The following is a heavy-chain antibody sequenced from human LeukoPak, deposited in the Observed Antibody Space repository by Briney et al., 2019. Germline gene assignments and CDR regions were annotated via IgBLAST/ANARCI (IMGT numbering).Heavy chain of an antibody. V-gene: IGHV3-7*03. CDR1: GFTCSGYW. CDR3: ARISTITYSFDF. Sequence: GGSLRLSCEASGFTCSGYWMSWVRQAPGKGLEWVADIKTDGSGKYYVDSVKGRFTISRDNAKNSLFLQMNSLNVEDTAIYYCARISTITYSFDFWGQGTLVTVSS. CDR2: IKTDGSGK. D-gene: IGHD2-21*01. J-gene: IGHJ4*02.